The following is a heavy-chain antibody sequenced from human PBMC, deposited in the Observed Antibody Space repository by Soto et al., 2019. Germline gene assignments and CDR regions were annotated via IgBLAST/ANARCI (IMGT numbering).Heavy chain of an antibody. CDR2: LSYLGTT. D-gene: IGHD6-19*01. CDR1: NDSIRSGTYY. V-gene: IGHV4-39*01. J-gene: IGHJ4*02. CDR3: AKGRSESGWYEEHL. Sequence: PSETLSLTCTVSNDSIRSGTYYWAWIRQPPGRGLEWIGSLSYLGTTDYNPSLKSRVTISKDASKSQFSLKLSSVTAADTAVYYCAKGRSESGWYEEHLWGRGTLVTVSS.